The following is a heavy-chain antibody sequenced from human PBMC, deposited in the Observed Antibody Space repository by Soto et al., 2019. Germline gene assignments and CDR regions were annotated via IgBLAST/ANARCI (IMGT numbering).Heavy chain of an antibody. CDR3: ARLRSNGDYVGHDFDY. CDR1: GYCFTSYW. D-gene: IGHD4-17*01. CDR2: IYPGDSDT. Sequence: GESLKSSCKGSGYCFTSYWIGWVRKMPGKGLEWMGIIYPGDSDTRYSPSFLGQVTISADKSISTAYLQWSSLKASDTAMYYCARLRSNGDYVGHDFDYWGQGTLVTVSS. V-gene: IGHV5-51*01. J-gene: IGHJ4*02.